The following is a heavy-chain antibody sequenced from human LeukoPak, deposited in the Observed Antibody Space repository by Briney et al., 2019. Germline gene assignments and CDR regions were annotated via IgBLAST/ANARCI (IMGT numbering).Heavy chain of an antibody. D-gene: IGHD1-14*01. CDR2: INTNTGNP. CDR3: ARGVSRAGAQRHDY. V-gene: IGHV7-4-1*02. Sequence: ASVKVSCKASGYTFTSYAMNWVRQAPGQGLEWMGWINTNTGNPTYAQGFTGRFVFSLDTSVSTAYLQISSLKAEDTAVYYCARGVSRAGAQRHDYWGQGTLVTVSS. J-gene: IGHJ4*02. CDR1: GYTFTSYA.